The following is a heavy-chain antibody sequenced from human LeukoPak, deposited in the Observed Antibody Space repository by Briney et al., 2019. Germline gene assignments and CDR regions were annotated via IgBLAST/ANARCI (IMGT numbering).Heavy chain of an antibody. V-gene: IGHV3-21*01. CDR1: GFTFSSYS. CDR3: ARDTDCSSTICYVNALDY. J-gene: IGHJ4*02. CDR2: ISSSSYI. D-gene: IGHD2-2*01. Sequence: GGSLRLSCAASGFTFSSYSMNWVRQAPRKGLEWVSSISSSSYIYYADSVKGRFTISRDNAKNSLYLQMNSLRAEDTAVYYCARDTDCSSTICYVNALDYWGQGTLVTVSS.